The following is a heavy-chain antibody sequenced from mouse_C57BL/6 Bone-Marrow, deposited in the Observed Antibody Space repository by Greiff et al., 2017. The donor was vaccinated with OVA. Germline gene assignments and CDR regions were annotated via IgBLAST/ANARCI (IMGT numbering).Heavy chain of an antibody. CDR2: IDPENGDT. CDR1: GFNIKDDY. Sequence: EVQLQQSGAELVRPGASVKLSCTASGFNIKDDYMHWVKQRPEQGLEWIGWIDPENGDTEYASKFQGKATITADTSSNTAYLQLSSLTSEDTAGYYCTTGTTVVWGTGTTVTVSS. CDR3: TTGTTVV. V-gene: IGHV14-4*01. D-gene: IGHD1-1*01. J-gene: IGHJ1*03.